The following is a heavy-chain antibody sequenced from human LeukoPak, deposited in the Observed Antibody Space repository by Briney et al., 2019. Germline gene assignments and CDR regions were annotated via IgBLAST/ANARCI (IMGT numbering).Heavy chain of an antibody. Sequence: SQTLSLTCAISGDSVSSNSAAWNWIRQSPSRGLEWLGRTYYRSKWYNDYAVSVKSRITINPDTSKNQFSLQLNSVTPEDTAVYYCARGEYYYDSSGYYSLDYWGQGTLVTVSP. CDR3: ARGEYYYDSSGYYSLDY. CDR2: TYYRSKWYN. J-gene: IGHJ4*02. CDR1: GDSVSSNSAA. V-gene: IGHV6-1*01. D-gene: IGHD3-22*01.